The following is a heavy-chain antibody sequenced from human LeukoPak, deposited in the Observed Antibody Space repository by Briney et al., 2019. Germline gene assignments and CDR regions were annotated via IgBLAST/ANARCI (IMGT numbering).Heavy chain of an antibody. CDR1: GDTLTELS. Sequence: ALVKVSCKLSGDTLTELSMHWVRQSPGKGLEWMGGFVPEDGETIYAQKFQGRVTMTEDTSTDTAYMELSSLRSDDTAVYFCATLPRGHLFDSWGQGTVVTVSS. CDR3: ATLPRGHLFDS. CDR2: FVPEDGET. J-gene: IGHJ4*02. D-gene: IGHD3-10*01. V-gene: IGHV1-24*01.